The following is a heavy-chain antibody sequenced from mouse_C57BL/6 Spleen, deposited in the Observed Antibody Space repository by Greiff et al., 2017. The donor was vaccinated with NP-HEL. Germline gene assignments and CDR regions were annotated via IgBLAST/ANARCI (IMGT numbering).Heavy chain of an antibody. Sequence: QVQLKQSGPELVKPGASVKISCKASGYAFSSSWMNWVKQRPGKGLEWIGRIYPGDGDTNYNGKFKGKATLTADKSSSTAYMQLSSLTSEDSAVYFCASQREYGNYDWGQGTTLTVSS. D-gene: IGHD2-1*01. CDR2: IYPGDGDT. CDR3: ASQREYGNYD. J-gene: IGHJ2*01. CDR1: GYAFSSSW. V-gene: IGHV1-82*01.